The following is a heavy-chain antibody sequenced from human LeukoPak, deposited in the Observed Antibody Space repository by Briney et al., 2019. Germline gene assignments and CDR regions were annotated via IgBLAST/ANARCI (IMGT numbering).Heavy chain of an antibody. Sequence: SETLSLTCTVSGGSISSSSYYWGWIRQPPGKGLEWIGSIYYSGSTYYNPSLKSRVTISVDTSKNQFSLKLSSVTAADTAVCYCAIAVAGNYFDYWGQGTLVTVSS. CDR3: AIAVAGNYFDY. V-gene: IGHV4-39*01. CDR1: GGSISSSSYY. D-gene: IGHD6-19*01. CDR2: IYYSGST. J-gene: IGHJ4*02.